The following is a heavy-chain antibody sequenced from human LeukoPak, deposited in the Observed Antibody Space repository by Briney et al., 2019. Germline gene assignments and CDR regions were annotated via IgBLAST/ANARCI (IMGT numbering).Heavy chain of an antibody. CDR2: ISSGGAST. Sequence: GGTLRLSCAASGFTFSTYGMSWVRQAPGKGLEWVAAISSGGASTYYADSVKGRFTISRDNAKNSLYLQMKSLRAEDTAVYYCARGKTSQNIVTRKTYNWFDPWGQGTLVTVSS. CDR1: GFTFSTYG. D-gene: IGHD2/OR15-2a*01. J-gene: IGHJ5*02. V-gene: IGHV3-23*01. CDR3: ARGKTSQNIVTRKTYNWFDP.